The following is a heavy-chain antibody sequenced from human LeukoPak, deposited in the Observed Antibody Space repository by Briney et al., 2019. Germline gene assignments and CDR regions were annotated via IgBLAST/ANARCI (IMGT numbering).Heavy chain of an antibody. Sequence: GASVKVSCKASGYTFTSYDINWVRQATGQGLEWMGWMNPNSGNTGYAQKFQGRVTMTRNTSISTAYMELSSLRSEDTAVYYCARGRGLLLWFGDHRPPPGYWGQGTLVTVSS. CDR1: GYTFTSYD. CDR2: MNPNSGNT. CDR3: ARGRGLLLWFGDHRPPPGY. D-gene: IGHD3-10*01. V-gene: IGHV1-8*01. J-gene: IGHJ4*02.